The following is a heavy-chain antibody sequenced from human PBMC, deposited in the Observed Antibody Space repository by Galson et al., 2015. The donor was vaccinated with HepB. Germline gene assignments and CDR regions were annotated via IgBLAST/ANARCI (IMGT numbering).Heavy chain of an antibody. Sequence: SVKVSCKASGYIFNIYGISWVRQAPGQGLEWVGWISAYNGDTNYAQNFQDRITLTTDTSTSTAYMEMRSLRSDDTAIYYCTRAGDSLDYWGQGTLVTVSS. CDR1: GYIFNIYG. CDR2: ISAYNGDT. J-gene: IGHJ4*02. D-gene: IGHD2-21*01. CDR3: TRAGDSLDY. V-gene: IGHV1-18*01.